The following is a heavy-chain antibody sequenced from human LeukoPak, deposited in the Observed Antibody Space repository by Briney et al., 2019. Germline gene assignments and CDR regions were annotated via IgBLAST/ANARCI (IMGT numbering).Heavy chain of an antibody. CDR2: ISYDGSNK. CDR1: GFTFSSYG. Sequence: GGSLRLSCAASGFTFSSYGMHWVRQAPGKGLEWVAVISYDGSNKYYADSVKGRFTISRDNSKNTLYLQMNSLRAEDTAVYYCAKDAYCSSTSCYSDFDYWGQGTLVTVSS. V-gene: IGHV3-30*18. J-gene: IGHJ4*02. D-gene: IGHD2-2*02. CDR3: AKDAYCSSTSCYSDFDY.